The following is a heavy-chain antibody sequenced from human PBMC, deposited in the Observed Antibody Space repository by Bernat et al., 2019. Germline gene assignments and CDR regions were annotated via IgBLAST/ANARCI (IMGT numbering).Heavy chain of an antibody. CDR1: GFTFRSSC. CDR2: ISSDGTNI. CDR3: ARDRGGSGPTTVDY. J-gene: IGHJ4*02. V-gene: IGHV3-74*01. Sequence: SGGGSVQPGGSLRLSCAASGFTFRSSCMHWIRQGPGKGLVWVSRISSDGTNIIYADSVKGRFTVSRDNAKNTLYLQMNSLRAEDTAVYYCARDRGGSGPTTVDYWGQGTLVSVSS. D-gene: IGHD3-10*01.